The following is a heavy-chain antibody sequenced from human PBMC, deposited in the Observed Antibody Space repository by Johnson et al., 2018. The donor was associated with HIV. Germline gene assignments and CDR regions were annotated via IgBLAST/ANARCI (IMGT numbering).Heavy chain of an antibody. CDR1: GFTFSLYW. Sequence: QVQLVESGGGVVQPGRSLRLSCAASGFTFSLYWMTWVRQAPGKGLEWVAVISYDGSNKYYADSVKGRFTISRDNSKNTLFLQMNSLRAEDTAVYYCARGTITLIRGVIGSDVWGQGTMVTVSS. J-gene: IGHJ3*01. CDR2: ISYDGSNK. CDR3: ARGTITLIRGVIGSDV. D-gene: IGHD3-10*01. V-gene: IGHV3-30*14.